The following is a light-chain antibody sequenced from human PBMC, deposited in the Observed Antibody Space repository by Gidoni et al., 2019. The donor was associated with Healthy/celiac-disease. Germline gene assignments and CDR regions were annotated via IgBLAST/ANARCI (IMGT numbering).Light chain of an antibody. CDR1: QSISSY. V-gene: IGKV1-39*01. Sequence: DIQMTQSPSSLSASVGDRVTITCRASQSISSYLNWYQQKQGKAPKLLIYAASSLQSGVPSRFSGSGSGTDFTLTISSLQPEDFATYYCPQIYSTPLTFGGGTKVEI. J-gene: IGKJ4*01. CDR3: PQIYSTPLT. CDR2: AAS.